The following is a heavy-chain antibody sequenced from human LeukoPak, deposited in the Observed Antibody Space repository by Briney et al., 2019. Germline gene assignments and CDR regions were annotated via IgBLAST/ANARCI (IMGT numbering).Heavy chain of an antibody. CDR2: INHSGST. D-gene: IGHD3-3*01. J-gene: IGHJ4*02. CDR3: ARRHDFWSGYFDY. CDR1: GGSFSGYY. V-gene: IGHV4-34*01. Sequence: SETLSLTCAVCGGSFSGYYWSWIRQPPGKGLEWIGEINHSGSTNYNPSLKSRVTISVDTSKNQFSLKLSSVTAADTAVYYCARRHDFWSGYFDYWGQGTLVTVSS.